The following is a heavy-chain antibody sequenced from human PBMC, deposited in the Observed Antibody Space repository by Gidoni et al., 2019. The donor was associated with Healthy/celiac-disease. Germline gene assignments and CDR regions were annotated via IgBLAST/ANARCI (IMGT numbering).Heavy chain of an antibody. Sequence: QVQLQESGPGLVKPSETLSLTCTVSGGSISSYYWSWIRQPPGKGLEWIGYIYYSGSTNYNPSLKSRVTISVDTSKNQFSLKLSAVTAADTAVYYCARGGGGYCSSTSCYLLGPYYYYYYMDVWGKGTTVTVSS. CDR1: GGSISSYY. J-gene: IGHJ6*03. V-gene: IGHV4-59*01. CDR2: IYYSGST. CDR3: ARGGGGYCSSTSCYLLGPYYYYYYMDV. D-gene: IGHD2-2*01.